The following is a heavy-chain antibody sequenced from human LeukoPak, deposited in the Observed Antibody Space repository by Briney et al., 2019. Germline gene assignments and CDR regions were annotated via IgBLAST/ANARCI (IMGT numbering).Heavy chain of an antibody. V-gene: IGHV3-48*03. Sequence: PGGSLRLSCAASRFTFSSYEMSWVRQAPGKGREWVSYISGGGIIHYTDSVKGRFTISRDNAKNSLYLQMNSLRVEDTAVYYCAREDTGVAFDIWGQGTTVTV. D-gene: IGHD2-8*01. CDR1: RFTFSSYE. CDR3: AREDTGVAFDI. CDR2: ISGGGII. J-gene: IGHJ3*02.